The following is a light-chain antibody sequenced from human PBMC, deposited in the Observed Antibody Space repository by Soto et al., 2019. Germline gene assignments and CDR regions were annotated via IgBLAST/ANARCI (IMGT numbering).Light chain of an antibody. CDR1: QSINSRY. CDR3: QQFGSSPGFT. V-gene: IGKV3-20*01. Sequence: EIVLTQSPGTLSLSPGERATLSCRASQSINSRYLAWYHQKPGQAPRLLIYGASSRATGIPDRFSGSGSVTDFTLTISRLEPEDFAVYYCQQFGSSPGFTFGPGTKVDLK. J-gene: IGKJ3*01. CDR2: GAS.